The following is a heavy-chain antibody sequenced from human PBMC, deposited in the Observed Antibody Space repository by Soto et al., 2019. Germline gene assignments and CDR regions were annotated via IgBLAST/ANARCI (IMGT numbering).Heavy chain of an antibody. CDR2: ISYDGSNK. Sequence: PGGSLRLSCAASGFTFSSYAMHWVRQAPGKGLEWVAVISYDGSNKYYADSVKGRFTISRDNSKNTLYLQMNSLRAEDTAVYYCARDAIVVVQVDYYYYGMDVWGQGTTVTVSS. V-gene: IGHV3-30-3*01. CDR3: ARDAIVVVQVDYYYYGMDV. D-gene: IGHD2-2*01. J-gene: IGHJ6*02. CDR1: GFTFSSYA.